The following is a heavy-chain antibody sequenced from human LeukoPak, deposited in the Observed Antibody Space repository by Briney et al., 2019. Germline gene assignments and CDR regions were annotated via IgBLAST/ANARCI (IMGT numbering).Heavy chain of an antibody. CDR2: IHPSGTT. Sequence: SETLSLTCTVSGGSISSYYWSWIRQPPGKGLEWIGEIHPSGTTTYNPSLESRVSISVDTPNNQFSLRVTSVTAADTAIYYCARGVDSAKVGYWGRGTLVTVSS. CDR1: GGSISSYY. CDR3: ARGVDSAKVGY. D-gene: IGHD3-3*01. J-gene: IGHJ4*02. V-gene: IGHV4-34*01.